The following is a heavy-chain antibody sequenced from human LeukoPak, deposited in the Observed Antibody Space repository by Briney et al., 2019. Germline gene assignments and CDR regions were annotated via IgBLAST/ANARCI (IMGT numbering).Heavy chain of an antibody. CDR3: ARLYCSGGSCYSANWFDP. Sequence: EASGKVSCKASGGTFSSYAISWVRQAPGQGLEWMGGIIPIFGTANYAQKFQGRVTITADESTSTAYMELSSLRSEDTAVYYCARLYCSGGSCYSANWFDPWGQGTLVTVSS. CDR2: IIPIFGTA. J-gene: IGHJ5*02. D-gene: IGHD2-15*01. V-gene: IGHV1-69*01. CDR1: GGTFSSYA.